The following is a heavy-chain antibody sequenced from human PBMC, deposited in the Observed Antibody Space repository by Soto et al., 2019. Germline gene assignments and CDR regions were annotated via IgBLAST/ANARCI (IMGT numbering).Heavy chain of an antibody. Sequence: DVKLVESVGGMVQPGDSLRLSCEVSGFIFSMYSMSWVRQTPGKGLEWVAKIPQDGVDGHYADAVKGRFTISRDNGKNSLYLQMNNLRAEDTAVYYCARDHLILPAHDFFYGSDVWGRGATVTVSS. CDR2: IPQDGVDG. J-gene: IGHJ6*02. CDR1: GFIFSMYS. CDR3: ARDHLILPAHDFFYGSDV. D-gene: IGHD2-21*02. V-gene: IGHV3-7*03.